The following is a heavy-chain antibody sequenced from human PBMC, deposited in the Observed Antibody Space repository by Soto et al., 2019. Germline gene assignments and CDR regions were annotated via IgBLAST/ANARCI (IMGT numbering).Heavy chain of an antibody. V-gene: IGHV4-30-2*01. D-gene: IGHD5-12*01. J-gene: IGHJ4*02. CDR3: ARVAYSGYKFYFDY. CDR2: IYHNGGT. CDR1: GGFLNSTVYS. Sequence: PSETLSLTCAVSGGFLNSTVYSWSWIRQPPGKGLEWIGNIYHNGGTHYNPSVRSRVMISGDRSKNVFSLEMSSVTAADTAVYYCARVAYSGYKFYFDYWAQGTLVTVSS.